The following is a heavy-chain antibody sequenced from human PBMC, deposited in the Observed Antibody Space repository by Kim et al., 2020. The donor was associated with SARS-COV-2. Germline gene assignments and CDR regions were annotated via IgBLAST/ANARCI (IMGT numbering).Heavy chain of an antibody. V-gene: IGHV4-39*07. CDR2: VHCSGGT. CDR3: AKDSRGGQVGSGSLDY. J-gene: IGHJ4*02. D-gene: IGHD5-18*01. Sequence: SETLSLTCTASGFSIISCSSFWAWIRQSPGKGLEWIGSVHCSGGTHYNPSLKSRVSIAVDTSKNQFSLHLNSMTAADTALYYCAKDSRGGQVGSGSLDYWSQGTLVTVSP. CDR1: GFSIISCSSF.